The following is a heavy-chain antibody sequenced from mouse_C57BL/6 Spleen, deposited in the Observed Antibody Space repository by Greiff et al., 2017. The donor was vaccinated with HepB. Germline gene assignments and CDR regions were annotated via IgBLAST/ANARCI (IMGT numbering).Heavy chain of an antibody. CDR1: GYTFTSYW. V-gene: IGHV1-64*01. CDR3: ARLRYDYDYFDY. D-gene: IGHD2-4*01. Sequence: QVQLQQSGAELVKPGASVKLSCKASGYTFTSYWMHWVKQRPGQGLEWIGMIHPNSGSTNYNEKFKSKATLTVDKSSSTAYMQLSSLTSEDSAVYYCARLRYDYDYFDYWGQGTTLTVSS. J-gene: IGHJ2*01. CDR2: IHPNSGST.